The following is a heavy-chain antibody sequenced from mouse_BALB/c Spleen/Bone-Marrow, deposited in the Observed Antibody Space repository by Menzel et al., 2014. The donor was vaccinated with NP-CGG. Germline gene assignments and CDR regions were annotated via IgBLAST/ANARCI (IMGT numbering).Heavy chain of an antibody. CDR1: GFAFSSFG. Sequence: DVMLVESGGGLVQPGGSRKLSCAASGFAFSSFGMHWVRRAPEKGLEWVAYISSGSSTIFYADTVKGRFTVSRDNPKNTLFLQMTSLRSEDTAMYFCARGGSWGDFDSWGQGTTLTVSS. J-gene: IGHJ2*01. V-gene: IGHV5-17*02. CDR2: ISSGSSTI. CDR3: ARGGSWGDFDS. D-gene: IGHD4-1*01.